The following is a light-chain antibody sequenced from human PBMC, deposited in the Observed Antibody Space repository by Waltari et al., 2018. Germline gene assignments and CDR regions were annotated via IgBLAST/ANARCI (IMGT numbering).Light chain of an antibody. CDR3: QQFNTYPLT. Sequence: IQLTQSPSSLSASVGDRVTITCRASQRISSYLAWYQQKPGKAPNLLIYAAFTLQSGVPSRFSGSGSGTDFTLTISSLQPEDFATYYCQQFNTYPLTFGQGTRLEIK. CDR2: AAF. CDR1: QRISSY. J-gene: IGKJ5*01. V-gene: IGKV1-9*01.